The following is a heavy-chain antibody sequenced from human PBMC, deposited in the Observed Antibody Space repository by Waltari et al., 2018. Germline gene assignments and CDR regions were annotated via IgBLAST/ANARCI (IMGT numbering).Heavy chain of an antibody. V-gene: IGHV1-2*02. D-gene: IGHD1-26*01. Sequence: QVPLVQSGAEVTKPGASVKVSCKACGYTFGASCTHWLRPAPGQGLEWMGLINPNTGGTNYAQRFQGRVAMTRDTSITTAYMELTGLKYDDAAVYYCGRVDSWSYTSLDYWGQGTLVTVSS. CDR3: GRVDSWSYTSLDY. J-gene: IGHJ4*02. CDR1: GYTFGASC. CDR2: INPNTGGT.